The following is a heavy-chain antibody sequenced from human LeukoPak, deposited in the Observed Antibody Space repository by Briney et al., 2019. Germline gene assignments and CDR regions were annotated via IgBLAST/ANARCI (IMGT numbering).Heavy chain of an antibody. V-gene: IGHV7-4-1*02. J-gene: IGHJ3*02. CDR3: AREILRFDI. Sequence: ASVKVSCKASGYTFTSYGISWVRQAPGQGLEWMGWINTHSGKPTYAQGFTGRFVFSVDSSVRTVHLQISNLLPEDTAMYYCAREILRFDIWGQGTMVTVSS. CDR1: GYTFTSYG. CDR2: INTHSGKP.